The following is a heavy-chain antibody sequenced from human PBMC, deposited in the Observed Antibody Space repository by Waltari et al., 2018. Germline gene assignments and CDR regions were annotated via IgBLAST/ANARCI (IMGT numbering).Heavy chain of an antibody. J-gene: IGHJ4*02. D-gene: IGHD3-3*01. Sequence: EVQLVESGGGLVKPGGSLRLSCAASGFTFSSYSMNWVRQAPGKGLGGVSSSFSSNSDTYYAGSGKGRFTISRDNAKNSLYLQMNSLRAEDTAVYYCASALTIFDGFGYWGQGTLVTVSS. CDR1: GFTFSSYS. V-gene: IGHV3-21*01. CDR2: SFSSNSDT. CDR3: ASALTIFDGFGY.